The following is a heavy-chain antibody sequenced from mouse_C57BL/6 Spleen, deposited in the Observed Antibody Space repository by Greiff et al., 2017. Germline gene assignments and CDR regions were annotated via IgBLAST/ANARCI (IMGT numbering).Heavy chain of an antibody. J-gene: IGHJ2*01. CDR3: ARRDYGSSSHFDY. CDR1: GYTFTSYW. CDR2: IYPGSGST. D-gene: IGHD1-1*01. Sequence: VQLQQPGAELVKPGASVKMSCKASGYTFTSYWLTWVKQRPGQGLAWIGDIYPGSGSTNYNEKFKSKATLTVDTSSSTAYMQLSSLTSEDSAVYYCARRDYGSSSHFDYWGQGTTLTVSS. V-gene: IGHV1-55*01.